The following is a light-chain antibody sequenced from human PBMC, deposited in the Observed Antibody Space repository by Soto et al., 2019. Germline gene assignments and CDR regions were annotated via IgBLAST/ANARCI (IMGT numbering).Light chain of an antibody. J-gene: IGKJ5*01. CDR3: QQRYAWPPIT. V-gene: IGKV3-11*01. CDR2: DAS. CDR1: RSVRSY. Sequence: EIVLTQSPATLSLSPGERDTLSCRASRSVRSYLAWYQQKPGQAPRLLIYDASNRAAGIPARLSGSGSETDFALTISNLEPEDFAVYYCQQRYAWPPITFGQGTRLEIK.